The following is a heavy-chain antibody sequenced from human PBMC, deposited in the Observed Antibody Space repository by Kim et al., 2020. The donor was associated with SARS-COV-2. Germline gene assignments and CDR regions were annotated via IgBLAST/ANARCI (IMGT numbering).Heavy chain of an antibody. V-gene: IGHV4-39*07. Sequence: SETLTLTCTVSGGSISSSSYYWGWIRQPPGKGLEWIGSIYYSGSTYYNPSLKSRVTISVDTSKNQFSLKLSSVTAADTAVYYCAKGRDFCSGPDDYWGQG. D-gene: IGHD3-3*01. CDR2: IYYSGST. CDR1: GGSISSSSYY. J-gene: IGHJ4*02. CDR3: AKGRDFCSGPDDY.